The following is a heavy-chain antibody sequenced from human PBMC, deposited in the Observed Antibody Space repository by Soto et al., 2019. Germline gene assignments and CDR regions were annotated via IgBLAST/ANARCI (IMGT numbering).Heavy chain of an antibody. J-gene: IGHJ4*02. CDR1: GFTFGSYA. CDR2: ISGSGGST. V-gene: IGHV3-23*01. Sequence: PGGSLRLSCAASGFTFGSYAMSWVRQAPGKGLEWVSAISGSGGSTYYADSVKGRFTISRDNSKNTLYLQMNSLRAEDTAVYYCAKDSNFPAYGDSVYWGQGTLVTVSS. D-gene: IGHD4-17*01. CDR3: AKDSNFPAYGDSVY.